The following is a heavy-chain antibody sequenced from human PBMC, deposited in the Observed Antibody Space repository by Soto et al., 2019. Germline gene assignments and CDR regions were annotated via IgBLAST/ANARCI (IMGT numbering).Heavy chain of an antibody. CDR2: ISVSGNTT. CDR1: GFSFSNYD. D-gene: IGHD6-19*01. J-gene: IGHJ5*02. CDR3: AKNRNTGVAGMSFWFGP. Sequence: GGSLRLSCAASGFSFSNYDMSWVRQAPRKGLEWVSAISVSGNTTYYADSVKGRFTISRDNSKNTLYLQINTLRADDTAVYYCAKNRNTGVAGMSFWFGPWGQGTLVTVSS. V-gene: IGHV3-23*01.